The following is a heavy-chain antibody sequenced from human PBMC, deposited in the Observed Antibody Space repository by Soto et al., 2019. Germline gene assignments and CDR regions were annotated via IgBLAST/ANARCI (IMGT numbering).Heavy chain of an antibody. Sequence: QVQLVQSGAEVKKPGSSVKVSCKASGGTFSSYAISWVRQAPGQGREWMGGIIPIFGTANYAQKFQGRVTITAAESTGTAYMELSSLRSEDTAVYYCARDPIVPHSGSYGGAFDIWGQGTMVTVSS. D-gene: IGHD1-26*01. CDR3: ARDPIVPHSGSYGGAFDI. CDR1: GGTFSSYA. J-gene: IGHJ3*02. V-gene: IGHV1-69*01. CDR2: IIPIFGTA.